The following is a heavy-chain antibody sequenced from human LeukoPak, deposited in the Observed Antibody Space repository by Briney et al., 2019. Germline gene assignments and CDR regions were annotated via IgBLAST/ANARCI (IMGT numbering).Heavy chain of an antibody. CDR2: ISGSGGST. J-gene: IGHJ4*02. CDR3: AKQTYDILTGSLSYFDY. D-gene: IGHD3-9*01. Sequence: PGGSLRLSCAASGFTFSSYAMSWVRQAPGKGLEWVSAISGSGGSTYYADSVKGRITISRDNSKNTLYLQMNSLRAEDTAVYYCAKQTYDILTGSLSYFDYWGQGTLVTVSS. V-gene: IGHV3-23*01. CDR1: GFTFSSYA.